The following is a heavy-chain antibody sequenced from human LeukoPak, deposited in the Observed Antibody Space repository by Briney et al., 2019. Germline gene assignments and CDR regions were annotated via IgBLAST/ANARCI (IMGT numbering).Heavy chain of an antibody. CDR3: ARKYYDSSGYYYYPFDY. V-gene: IGHV1-2*06. CDR1: GYTFTGYY. D-gene: IGHD3-22*01. Sequence: ASVKVSCKASGYTFTGYYMHWVRQAPGQGLEWMGRINPNSGGTNYAQKFQGRVTMTRDTSISTAYMELSRLRSDDTAVYYCARKYYDSSGYYYYPFDYWGRGTLVTVSS. J-gene: IGHJ4*02. CDR2: INPNSGGT.